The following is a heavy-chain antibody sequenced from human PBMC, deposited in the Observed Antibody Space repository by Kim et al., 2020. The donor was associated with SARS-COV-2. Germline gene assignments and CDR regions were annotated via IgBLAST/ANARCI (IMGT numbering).Heavy chain of an antibody. J-gene: IGHJ4*02. Sequence: SVKGRFTISRDNAKNSLYLQMNSLRAEDTAVYYCAGDYYDSSGYSQPFDYWGQGTLVTVSS. V-gene: IGHV3-48*03. CDR3: AGDYYDSSGYSQPFDY. D-gene: IGHD3-22*01.